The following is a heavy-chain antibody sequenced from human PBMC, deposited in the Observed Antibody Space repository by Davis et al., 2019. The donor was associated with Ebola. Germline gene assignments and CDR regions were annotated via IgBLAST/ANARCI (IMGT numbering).Heavy chain of an antibody. V-gene: IGHV3-23*01. CDR2: ISGSGGST. J-gene: IGHJ4*02. Sequence: GESLKISCAASGFTFSSYWMSWVRQAPGKGLEWVSAISGSGGSTYYADSVKGRFTISRDNSKNTLYLQMNSLRAEDTAVYYCAKGTHASFWGQGTLVTVSS. D-gene: IGHD1-1*01. CDR1: GFTFSSYW. CDR3: AKGTHASF.